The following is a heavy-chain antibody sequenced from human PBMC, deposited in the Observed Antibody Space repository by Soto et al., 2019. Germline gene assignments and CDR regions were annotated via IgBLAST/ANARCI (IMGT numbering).Heavy chain of an antibody. CDR2: IYYSGST. Sequence: PSETLSLTCTVSGGSISSGDYYWSWIRQPPGKGLEWIGYIYYSGSTYYNPSLKSRATISVDTSKNQFSLKLSSVTAADTAVYYCARSYPAGEGYYFDYWGQGTLVTVSS. V-gene: IGHV4-30-4*01. J-gene: IGHJ4*02. CDR3: ARSYPAGEGYYFDY. CDR1: GGSISSGDYY.